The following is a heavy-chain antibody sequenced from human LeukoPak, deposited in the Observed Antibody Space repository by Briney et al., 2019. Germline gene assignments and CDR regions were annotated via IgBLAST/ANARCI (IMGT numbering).Heavy chain of an antibody. V-gene: IGHV3-74*01. CDR3: ARLRYGSGSYYRDYYYYMDV. Sequence: GGSLRLSCAASGFTFSNYWMHWVRQAPGKGLVWVSRINSDGINTSYADSVKGRFTISRDNAKNTLNLQMNSLRAEDTAVYYCARLRYGSGSYYRDYYYYMDVWGKGTTVTVSS. D-gene: IGHD3-10*01. J-gene: IGHJ6*03. CDR2: INSDGINT. CDR1: GFTFSNYW.